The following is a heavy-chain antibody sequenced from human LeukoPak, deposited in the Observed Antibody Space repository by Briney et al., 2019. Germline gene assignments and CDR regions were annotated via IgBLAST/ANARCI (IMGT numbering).Heavy chain of an antibody. J-gene: IGHJ4*02. D-gene: IGHD6-19*01. Sequence: GGSLRLSCAASGFTFSSYGMHWVRQAPGKGLEWVAVIWYDGSNKYYADSVKGRFTISRDNSKNTLYLQMNSLKAEDTAVYYCARTSSGWYYFDYWGQGTLVTVSS. V-gene: IGHV3-33*01. CDR3: ARTSSGWYYFDY. CDR1: GFTFSSYG. CDR2: IWYDGSNK.